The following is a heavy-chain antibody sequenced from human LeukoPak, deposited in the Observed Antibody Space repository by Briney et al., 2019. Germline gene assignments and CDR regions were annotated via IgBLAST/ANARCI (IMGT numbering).Heavy chain of an antibody. V-gene: IGHV3-30*18. Sequence: GRSLRLSCAASGFTFSSYGMHWVRQAPGKGLEWVAVISYDGSNKYYADSVKGRFTISRDNSKNTLYLQMNSLRAEDTAVYYRAKLAPRTPPTNFDYWGQGTLVTVSS. CDR2: ISYDGSNK. CDR3: AKLAPRTPPTNFDY. J-gene: IGHJ4*02. CDR1: GFTFSSYG.